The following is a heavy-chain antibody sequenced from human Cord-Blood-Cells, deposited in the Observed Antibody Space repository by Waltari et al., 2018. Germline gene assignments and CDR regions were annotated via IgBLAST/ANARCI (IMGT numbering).Heavy chain of an antibody. Sequence: QVQLVQSGAEVTKPGSSVNVSCTASGGTRSGYATSWVPQAPGHGLEWMGGIIPSRGIANYAQKFQGRVTITADESTSTAYMELSSLRSGDTAVYYCARGGGDYYDSSGYYYFDYWGQGTLVTVSS. V-gene: IGHV1-69*04. CDR3: ARGGGDYYDSSGYYYFDY. CDR2: IIPSRGIA. D-gene: IGHD3-22*01. CDR1: GGTRSGYA. J-gene: IGHJ4*02.